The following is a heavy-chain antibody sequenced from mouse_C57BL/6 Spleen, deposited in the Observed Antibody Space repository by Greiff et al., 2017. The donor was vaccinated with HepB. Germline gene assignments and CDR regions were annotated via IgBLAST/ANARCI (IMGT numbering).Heavy chain of an antibody. Sequence: EVQLQQSGPELVKPGASVKIPCKASGYTFTDYNMDWVKQSHGKSLEWIGDINPNNGGTIYNQKFKGKATLTVDKSSSTAYMELRSLTSEDTAVYYCARKDYGYDEGRFAYWGQGTLVTVSA. CDR3: ARKDYGYDEGRFAY. CDR1: GYTFTDYN. CDR2: INPNNGGT. J-gene: IGHJ3*01. D-gene: IGHD2-2*01. V-gene: IGHV1-18*01.